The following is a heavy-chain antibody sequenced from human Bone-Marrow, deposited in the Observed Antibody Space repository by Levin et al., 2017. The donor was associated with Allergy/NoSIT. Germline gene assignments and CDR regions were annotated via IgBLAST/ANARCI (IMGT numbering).Heavy chain of an antibody. CDR3: ARADMVQGVIIDY. J-gene: IGHJ4*02. CDR2: ISSSSSYI. CDR1: GFTFSSYS. V-gene: IGHV3-21*01. D-gene: IGHD3-10*01. Sequence: PGGSLRLSCAASGFTFSSYSMNWVRQAPGKGLEWVSSISSSSSYIYYADSVKGRFTISRDNAKNSLYLQMNSLRAEDTAVYYCARADMVQGVIIDYWGQGTLVTVSS.